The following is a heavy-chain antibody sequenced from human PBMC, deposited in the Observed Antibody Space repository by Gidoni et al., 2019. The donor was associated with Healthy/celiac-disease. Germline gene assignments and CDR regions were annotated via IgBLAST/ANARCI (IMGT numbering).Heavy chain of an antibody. Sequence: QVQLVQSGAGVKKPGASVKVPCKTAGYTFSGYYMHWVRQAPGQGLEWMGWINPNSGGTSYAQKFQGRVTMTRDTSISTAYMELSRLRSDDTAVYYCARDGFFGVVIVLGNWFDPWGQGTLVTVSS. J-gene: IGHJ5*02. CDR1: GYTFSGYY. V-gene: IGHV1-2*02. CDR3: ARDGFFGVVIVLGNWFDP. D-gene: IGHD3-3*01. CDR2: INPNSGGT.